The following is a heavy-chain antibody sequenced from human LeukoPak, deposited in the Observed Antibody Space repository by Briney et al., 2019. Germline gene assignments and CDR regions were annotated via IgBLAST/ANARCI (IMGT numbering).Heavy chain of an antibody. J-gene: IGHJ6*03. D-gene: IGHD6-19*01. CDR1: GYTFTSYY. CDR3: ARDGIAVAEPLSYYYYMDV. Sequence: ASVKVSCKASGYTFTSYYMHWVRQAPGQGLEWMGIINPSGGSTSYAQKFQGRVTMTRDTSTSTVYMELSSLRSEDTAVYYCARDGIAVAEPLSYYYYMDVWGKGTAVTVSS. V-gene: IGHV1-46*01. CDR2: INPSGGST.